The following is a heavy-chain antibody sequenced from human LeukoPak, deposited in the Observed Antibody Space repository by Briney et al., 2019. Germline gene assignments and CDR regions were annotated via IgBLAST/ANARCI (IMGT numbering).Heavy chain of an antibody. V-gene: IGHV3-7*01. CDR3: ARVGRWLQFPPDY. D-gene: IGHD5-24*01. J-gene: IGHJ4*02. CDR2: IKQDGSEK. Sequence: GGSLRLSCAASGFTFSSYWMSWVRQAPGKGLEWVANIKQDGSEKYYVDSVKGRFTISRDNTKNSLYLQMNSLRAEDTAVYYCARVGRWLQFPPDYWGQGTLVTVSS. CDR1: GFTFSSYW.